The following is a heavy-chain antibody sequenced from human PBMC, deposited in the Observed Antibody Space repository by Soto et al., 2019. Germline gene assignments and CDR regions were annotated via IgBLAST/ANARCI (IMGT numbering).Heavy chain of an antibody. J-gene: IGHJ4*02. Sequence: EVQLVESGGVVVQPGGSLRLSCAASGFTFDDYTMHWVRQAPGKGLEWVSLISWDGGSTYYADSVKGRFTISRDNSKNSLYLQMNSLRTEDTALYYCAKGRSTVTKSSPFDYWGQGTLVTLSS. CDR2: ISWDGGST. D-gene: IGHD4-17*01. V-gene: IGHV3-43*01. CDR1: GFTFDDYT. CDR3: AKGRSTVTKSSPFDY.